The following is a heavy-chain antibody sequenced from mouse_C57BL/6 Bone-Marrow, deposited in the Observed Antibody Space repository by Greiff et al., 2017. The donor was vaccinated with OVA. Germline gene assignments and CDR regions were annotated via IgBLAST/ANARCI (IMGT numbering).Heavy chain of an antibody. J-gene: IGHJ4*01. Sequence: VQLQQSGAELVMPGASVKLSCKASGYTFTSYWMHWVKQRPGQGLEWIGEIDPSDSYTNYNQKFKGKSTLTVDKSSSTAYMQLRSLTSEDSAVYYCARYYPYYYALDYWGQGTSVTVSS. CDR2: IDPSDSYT. V-gene: IGHV1-69*01. CDR3: ARYYPYYYALDY. CDR1: GYTFTSYW. D-gene: IGHD1-1*01.